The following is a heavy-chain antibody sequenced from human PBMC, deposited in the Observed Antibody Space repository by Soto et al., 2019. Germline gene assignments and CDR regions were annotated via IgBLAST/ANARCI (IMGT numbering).Heavy chain of an antibody. Sequence: EVQLVESGGGLVQPGGSLRLSCAASGFTFSSYSMNWVRQAPGKGLEWVSYISSSSSTIYYADSVKGRFTIPRDNAKNPLYLQINSLRAEDTAVYYCARDQIVATITIYYYYYMDVWGKGTTVTVSS. D-gene: IGHD5-12*01. CDR1: GFTFSSYS. CDR3: ARDQIVATITIYYYYYMDV. J-gene: IGHJ6*03. CDR2: ISSSSSTI. V-gene: IGHV3-48*04.